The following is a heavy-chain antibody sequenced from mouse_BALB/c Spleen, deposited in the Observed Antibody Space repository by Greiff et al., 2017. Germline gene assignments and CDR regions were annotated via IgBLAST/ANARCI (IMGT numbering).Heavy chain of an antibody. CDR3: ARRRDDGYYAFAY. Sequence: EVQLQESGAELVKPGASVKLSCTASGFNIKDTYMHWVKQRPEQGLEWIGWIDPENGNTIYDPKFQGKASITADTSSNTAYLQLSSLTSEDTAVYYCARRRDDGYYAFAYWGQGTLVTVSA. D-gene: IGHD2-3*01. V-gene: IGHV14-3*02. CDR1: GFNIKDTY. CDR2: IDPENGNT. J-gene: IGHJ3*01.